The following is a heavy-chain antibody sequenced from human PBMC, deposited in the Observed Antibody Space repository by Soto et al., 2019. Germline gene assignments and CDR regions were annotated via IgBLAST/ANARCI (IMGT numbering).Heavy chain of an antibody. Sequence: SETLSLTCTVSGGSISSGGYYCICIRQHPGNGLECIGYIYYSGCTYYNPSLKSRFTISVDTSMTQFSLKLSSVTAADTALYYCASWSGYYYYYGMDVWGQGTTVTVSS. D-gene: IGHD3-3*01. J-gene: IGHJ6*02. CDR2: IYYSGCT. CDR3: ASWSGYYYYYGMDV. V-gene: IGHV4-31*03. CDR1: GGSISSGGYY.